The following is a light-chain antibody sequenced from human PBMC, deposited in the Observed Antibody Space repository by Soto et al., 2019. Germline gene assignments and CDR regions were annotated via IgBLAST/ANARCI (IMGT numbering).Light chain of an antibody. J-gene: IGKJ2*01. V-gene: IGKV1-5*01. CDR2: DAS. Sequence: DFQMTQSPSTLSASVGDRVTITCRASQNIRSRLAWFQQKPGKAPKLLIYDASSLESGVPQRFSGSTSGAESTLTITGLQPDDLGTYYCQHTTDFTFGQGTKVDIK. CDR1: QNIRSR. CDR3: QHTTDFT.